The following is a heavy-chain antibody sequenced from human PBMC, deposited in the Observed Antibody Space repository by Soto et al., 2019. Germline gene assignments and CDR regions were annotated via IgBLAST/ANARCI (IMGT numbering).Heavy chain of an antibody. V-gene: IGHV3-23*01. CDR3: AKAGSGWYSLI. Sequence: GGSLRRSSADSGFTVISYAMSWVRQAPGKGLEWVSAISGSGGSTYYADSVKGRFTISRDNSKNTLYLQMNSLRAEYTAVYYCAKAGSGWYSLIWGQGT. D-gene: IGHD6-19*01. CDR1: GFTVISYA. CDR2: ISGSGGST. J-gene: IGHJ4*02.